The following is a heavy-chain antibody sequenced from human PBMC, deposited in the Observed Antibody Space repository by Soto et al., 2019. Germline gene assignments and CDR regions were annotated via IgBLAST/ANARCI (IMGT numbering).Heavy chain of an antibody. CDR1: GYSFTGYG. V-gene: IGHV1-18*01. CDR3: ARDDGYSSSWYWFDP. CDR2: ISAYNGNT. D-gene: IGHD6-13*01. J-gene: IGHJ5*02. Sequence: ASVKVSCKASGYSFTGYGINWLRQAPGQGLEWVGWISAYNGNTNYAQKLQGRVTMTTDTSTSTAYMELSRLRSDDTAVYYCARDDGYSSSWYWFDPWGQGTLVTVSS.